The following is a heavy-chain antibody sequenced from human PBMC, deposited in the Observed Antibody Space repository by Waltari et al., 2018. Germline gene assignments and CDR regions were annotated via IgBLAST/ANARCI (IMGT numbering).Heavy chain of an antibody. CDR2: IYYSGST. D-gene: IGHD4-17*01. V-gene: IGHV4-59*01. Sequence: QVQLQESGPGLVKPSETLSLTCTVSGGSISSYYWSWFRQPPGKGLEWIGYIYYSGSTNYNPSLKSRVTISVDTSKNQFSLKLSSVTAADTAVYYCARSYGGNSAVGFDYWGQGTLVTVSS. CDR1: GGSISSYY. CDR3: ARSYGGNSAVGFDY. J-gene: IGHJ4*02.